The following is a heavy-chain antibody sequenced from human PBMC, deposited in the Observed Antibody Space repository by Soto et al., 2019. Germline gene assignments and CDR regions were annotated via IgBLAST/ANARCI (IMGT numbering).Heavy chain of an antibody. CDR3: ARDLVQLGENAFDI. CDR1: GGSISSYY. D-gene: IGHD6-13*01. J-gene: IGHJ3*02. Sequence: ASETLSLTCTVSGGSISSYYWSWIRQPPAKGLEWIGYIYYSGSTNYNPSLKSRVTISVDTSKNQFSLKLSSVTAADTAVYYCARDLVQLGENAFDIWGQGTMVTVSS. V-gene: IGHV4-59*01. CDR2: IYYSGST.